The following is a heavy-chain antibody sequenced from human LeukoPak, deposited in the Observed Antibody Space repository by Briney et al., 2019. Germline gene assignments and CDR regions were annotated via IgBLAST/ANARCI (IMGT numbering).Heavy chain of an antibody. CDR3: ARDNGAAAVNFDY. J-gene: IGHJ4*02. Sequence: GGPLRLSCAASGFTFSDYYMSWIRQAPGKGLEGVLYISSSGSTIYYADSVEGRFTISRDNAKNLLYLQMNSLRAEDTAVYYCARDNGAAAVNFDYWGQGTLVTVSS. CDR2: ISSSGSTI. CDR1: GFTFSDYY. D-gene: IGHD6-13*01. V-gene: IGHV3-11*04.